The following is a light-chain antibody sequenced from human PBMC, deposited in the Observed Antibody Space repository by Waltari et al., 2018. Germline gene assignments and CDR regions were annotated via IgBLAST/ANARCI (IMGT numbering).Light chain of an antibody. CDR1: SSDVGGYNY. CDR3: SSYTSGSTVV. J-gene: IGLJ3*02. CDR2: EVT. V-gene: IGLV2-14*01. Sequence: QSALSQPASVSGSPGQSIAISCTGTSSDVGGYNYVSWYQHQPGKSPKLMISEVTKRPAGVSDRFSGSKSGNTASLTISGLQAADEADYYCSSYTSGSTVVFGGGTKLTVL.